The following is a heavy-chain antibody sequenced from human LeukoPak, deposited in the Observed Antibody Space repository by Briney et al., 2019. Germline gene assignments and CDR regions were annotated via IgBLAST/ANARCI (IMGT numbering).Heavy chain of an antibody. D-gene: IGHD3/OR15-3a*01. CDR2: IYHSGST. CDR3: ARQTGSGLFILP. V-gene: IGHV4-4*02. CDR1: GGSIGSSNW. J-gene: IGHJ4*02. Sequence: SGTLSLTCAVSGGSIGSSNWWSWVRQPPGKGLEWIGEIYHSGSTNYNPSLKSRVTVSVDKSKNQFSLRLTSVTAADTAVYYCARQTGSGLFILPGGQGTLVTVSS.